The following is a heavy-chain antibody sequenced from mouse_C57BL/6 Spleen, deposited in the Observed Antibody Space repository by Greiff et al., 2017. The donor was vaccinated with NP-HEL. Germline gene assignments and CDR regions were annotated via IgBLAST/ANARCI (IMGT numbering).Heavy chain of an antibody. Sequence: QVQLKESGPGLVQPSQSLSITCTVSGFSLTSYGVHWVRQSPGKGLEWLGVIWSGGSTDYNAAFISRLSISKDNSKSQVFFKMNSLQADDTAIYYCASLNWMDYYAMDYWGQGTSVTVSS. V-gene: IGHV2-2*01. J-gene: IGHJ4*01. CDR1: GFSLTSYG. CDR2: IWSGGST. CDR3: ASLNWMDYYAMDY. D-gene: IGHD4-1*01.